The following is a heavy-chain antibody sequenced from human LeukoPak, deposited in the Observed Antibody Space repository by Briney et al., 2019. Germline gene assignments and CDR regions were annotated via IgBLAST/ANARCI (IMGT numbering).Heavy chain of an antibody. CDR1: GVSISSYY. V-gene: IGHV4-59*08. Sequence: SETLSLTCTVSGVSISSYYCSWIRQPPGKGLEWIGYIFYSGNTIYNPSLKSRVTISVDTSKNHFSLRLRSVTAADTAVYYCARLAASSGSDYPDDWGQGTLVTVSS. CDR2: IFYSGNT. CDR3: ARLAASSGSDYPDD. D-gene: IGHD1-26*01. J-gene: IGHJ4*02.